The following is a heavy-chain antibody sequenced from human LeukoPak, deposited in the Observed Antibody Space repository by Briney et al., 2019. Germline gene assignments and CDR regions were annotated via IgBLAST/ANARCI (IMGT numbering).Heavy chain of an antibody. J-gene: IGHJ2*01. Sequence: SETLSLTCTVSGGSISSYYWSWLRQPAGKGLEWIGEINHSGSTNYNPSLKSRVTISVDTSKNQFSLKLSAVTAADTAVYYCARQVYWYFDLWGRGTLVTVSS. CDR2: INHSGST. V-gene: IGHV4-34*01. CDR1: GGSISSYY. CDR3: ARQVYWYFDL.